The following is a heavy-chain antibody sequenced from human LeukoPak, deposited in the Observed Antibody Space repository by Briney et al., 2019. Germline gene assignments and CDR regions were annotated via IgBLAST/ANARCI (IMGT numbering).Heavy chain of an antibody. J-gene: IGHJ6*03. CDR2: ISNDGSDK. D-gene: IGHD1-1*01. CDR1: RFTFSTYA. Sequence: PGGSLRLSCTAPRFTFSTYAMHWLRKAPGKGLEGLSVISNDGSDKYYADSVRGRFTISRDNSRNTLYVQINSLRAEDWAVFYGARAGATFSYYYYYMDVWGKGTTVTVSS. V-gene: IGHV3-30*04. CDR3: ARAGATFSYYYYYMDV.